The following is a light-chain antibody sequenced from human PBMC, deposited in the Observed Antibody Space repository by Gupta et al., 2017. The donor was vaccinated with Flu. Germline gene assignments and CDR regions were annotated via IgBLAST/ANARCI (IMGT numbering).Light chain of an antibody. CDR2: DDS. Sequence: TARIACRGNNMGSKSVHWYQQRPGQAPVVVVYDDSDRPSGIPERFSGSNSGNTATLTISRVEAGDEADYYCQVWDSSSDHSNCVFGGGTKLTVL. J-gene: IGLJ3*02. V-gene: IGLV3-21*02. CDR1: NMGSKS. CDR3: QVWDSSSDHSNCV.